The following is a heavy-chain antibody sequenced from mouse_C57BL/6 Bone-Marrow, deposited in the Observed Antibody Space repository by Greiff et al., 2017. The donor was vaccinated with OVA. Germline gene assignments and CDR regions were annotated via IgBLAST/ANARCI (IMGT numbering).Heavy chain of an antibody. CDR1: GYAFTNSW. D-gene: IGHD2-4*01. Sequence: VQLQQSGPELVKPGASVKISCKASGYAFTNSWMNWVKQRPGTGLEWIGRIYPGDVDTNYNGNFKGKATLTADKSSSTAYMQLSSLTSEDSAVYFCAREDDYDWYFDVWGTGTTVTVSS. CDR3: AREDDYDWYFDV. J-gene: IGHJ1*03. V-gene: IGHV1-82*01. CDR2: IYPGDVDT.